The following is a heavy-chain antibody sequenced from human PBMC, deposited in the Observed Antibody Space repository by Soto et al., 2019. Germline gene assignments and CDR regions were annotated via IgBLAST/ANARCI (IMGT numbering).Heavy chain of an antibody. CDR2: ISTSSSTI. Sequence: PGGSLRFSCAASGFTFSSYSMNWVRQAPGKGLEWVSYISTSSSTIYYADSVKGRFTISRDNAKNSLYLQMNSLRDEDTAVYYCARESAALNWFDPWGQGTLVTVSS. D-gene: IGHD2-2*01. J-gene: IGHJ5*02. CDR1: GFTFSSYS. V-gene: IGHV3-48*02. CDR3: ARESAALNWFDP.